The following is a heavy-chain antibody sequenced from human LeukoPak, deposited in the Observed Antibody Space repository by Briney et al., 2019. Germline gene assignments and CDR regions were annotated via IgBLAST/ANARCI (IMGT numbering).Heavy chain of an antibody. D-gene: IGHD4-17*01. CDR1: GYTFTGYY. Sequence: GASVKVSCKASGYTFTGYYMHWVRQAPGQGLEWMGWINPNSGGTNYAQKFQGRVTMTRDTSISTAYMELSRLRSDDTAVYYCARETHVTTVNQLDYWGQGTLVTVSS. J-gene: IGHJ4*02. CDR2: INPNSGGT. V-gene: IGHV1-2*02. CDR3: ARETHVTTVNQLDY.